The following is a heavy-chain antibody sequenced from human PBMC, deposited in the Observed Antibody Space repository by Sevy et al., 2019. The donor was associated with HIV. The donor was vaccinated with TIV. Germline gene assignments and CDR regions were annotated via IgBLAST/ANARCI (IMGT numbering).Heavy chain of an antibody. CDR1: GDSVSSNSAA. D-gene: IGHD3-9*01. J-gene: IGHJ3*02. V-gene: IGHV6-1*01. Sequence: SQTLSLTCAISGDSVSSNSAAWNWIRQSPSRGLEWLGRTYYRSKSYNDYAVSVKSRITINPDTSKNQFSLQLNSVTPEDTAVYYCARGGYDILTGFETDDAFDIWGQGTMVTVSS. CDR2: TYYRSKSYN. CDR3: ARGGYDILTGFETDDAFDI.